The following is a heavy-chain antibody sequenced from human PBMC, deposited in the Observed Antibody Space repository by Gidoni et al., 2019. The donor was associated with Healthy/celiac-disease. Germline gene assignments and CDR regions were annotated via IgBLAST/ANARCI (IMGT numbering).Heavy chain of an antibody. CDR3: ARHCSSTSCYSPPALGAFDI. Sequence: QVQLQESGPGLVKPSETLSLTCTVSGGSIRSYYWSWIRQPPGKGLEWIGYIYYSGSTNYNPSLKSRVTISVDTSKNQFSLKLSSVTAADTAVYYCARHCSSTSCYSPPALGAFDIWGQGTMVTVSS. J-gene: IGHJ3*02. CDR2: IYYSGST. D-gene: IGHD2-2*01. CDR1: GGSIRSYY. V-gene: IGHV4-59*08.